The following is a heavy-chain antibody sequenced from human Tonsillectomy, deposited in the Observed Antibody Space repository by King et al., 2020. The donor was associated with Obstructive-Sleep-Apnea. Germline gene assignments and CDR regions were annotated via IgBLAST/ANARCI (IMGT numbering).Heavy chain of an antibody. D-gene: IGHD2-2*01. CDR3: AKGKRGSTSWYFDY. CDR1: GFTFDDYA. V-gene: IGHV3-9*01. Sequence: QLVQSGGGLVQPGRSLRLSCEASGFTFDDYAMHWVRQAPGKGLEWVSAISWDSGSIGYADSVKGRFTISRDNAKNSLYLQMNGLRAEDTALYYCAKGKRGSTSWYFDYWGQGPLVTVSS. CDR2: ISWDSGSI. J-gene: IGHJ4*02.